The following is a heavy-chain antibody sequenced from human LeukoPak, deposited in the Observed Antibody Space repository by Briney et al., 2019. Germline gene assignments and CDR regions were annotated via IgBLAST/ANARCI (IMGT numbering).Heavy chain of an antibody. J-gene: IGHJ5*02. V-gene: IGHV3-11*01. Sequence: GGSLRLSCTASGFNFNDYYMSWVRQAPGKGLEWISYTSVSGRTIYYEDSVKGRFTISKDNAKNSLYLQMSDLRAEDTAVYYCARDAILWRSSDLWGQGTLVTVSS. CDR1: GFNFNDYY. CDR3: ARDAILWRSSDL. D-gene: IGHD2-21*01. CDR2: TSVSGRTI.